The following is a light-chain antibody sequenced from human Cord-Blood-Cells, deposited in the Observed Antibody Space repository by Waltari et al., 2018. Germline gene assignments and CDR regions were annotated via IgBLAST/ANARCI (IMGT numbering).Light chain of an antibody. J-gene: IGKJ4*01. CDR1: QDISNY. CDR3: QQYDNLPPLT. V-gene: IGKV1-33*01. Sequence: DIQINQSPSSLSASVGDRVTITCQASQDISNYLNWYQQKPGKAPNLQIYDASNLETGVSSRFSGSGSGTDFTFTISSLQPKDIATYYCQQYDNLPPLTFGGGTKVEIK. CDR2: DAS.